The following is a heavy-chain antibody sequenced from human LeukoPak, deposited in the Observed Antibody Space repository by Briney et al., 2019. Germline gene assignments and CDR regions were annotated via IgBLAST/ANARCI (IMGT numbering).Heavy chain of an antibody. J-gene: IGHJ3*02. V-gene: IGHV4-34*01. CDR1: GGSFSGYY. CDR2: INHSGST. D-gene: IGHD3-22*01. CDR3: ARRFRRRGSGYAFDI. Sequence: SETLSLTCAVYGGSFSGYYWSWIRQPPGKGLEWIGEINHSGSTNYNPSLKSRVTISLDTSKNQFSLKLSSVTAADTAVYYCARRFRRRGSGYAFDIWGQGTMVTVSS.